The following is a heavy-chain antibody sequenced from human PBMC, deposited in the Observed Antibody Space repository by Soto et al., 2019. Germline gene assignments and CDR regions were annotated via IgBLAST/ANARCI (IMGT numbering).Heavy chain of an antibody. V-gene: IGHV4-59*08. CDR3: ARHRYSYGVYYFDY. CDR2: IYYSGST. Sequence: SETLSLTCTVSGGSISSYYWSWIRQPPGKGLEWIGYIYYSGSTNYNPSLKSRVTISVDTSKNQFSLNLNSVTAADTAVYYCARHRYSYGVYYFDYWGQGTLVTVSS. J-gene: IGHJ4*02. D-gene: IGHD5-18*01. CDR1: GGSISSYY.